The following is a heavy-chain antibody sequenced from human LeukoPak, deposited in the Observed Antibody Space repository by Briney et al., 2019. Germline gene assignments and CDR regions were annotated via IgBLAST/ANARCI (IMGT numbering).Heavy chain of an antibody. CDR1: GFTFSSYA. CDR2: ITSSGASA. V-gene: IGHV3-23*01. Sequence: GGSLRLSCVASGFTFSSYAMTWVRQAPGKGLEWVSGITSSGASAYYAASVKGRFTVSRDNSENTLYLQINNLSAEDSGTYYCVKDEDLYSPTWYLFEDWGQGTLVSVSS. CDR3: VKDEDLYSPTWYLFED. J-gene: IGHJ4*02. D-gene: IGHD5-12*01.